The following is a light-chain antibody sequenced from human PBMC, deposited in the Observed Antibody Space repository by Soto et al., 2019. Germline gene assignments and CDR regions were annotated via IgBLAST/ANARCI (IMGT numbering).Light chain of an antibody. CDR2: EAS. CDR1: HDVSTF. Sequence: DIQVTQTPFLLSASRGDRDTITCRASHDVSTFLAWYQQKPGKAPKLLIYEASTLQSGVPSRFSGSGSGTEFTLTISGLLPEDFAAYHCQQLYTLPFTFGQGRRLEIK. CDR3: QQLYTLPFT. V-gene: IGKV1-9*01. J-gene: IGKJ5*01.